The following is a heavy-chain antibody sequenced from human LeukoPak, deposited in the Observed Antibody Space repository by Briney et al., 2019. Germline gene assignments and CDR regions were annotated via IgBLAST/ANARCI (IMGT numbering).Heavy chain of an antibody. CDR3: ARLKLGAYFDL. Sequence: SETLSLTCTVSGGSTSSDYWSWIRQSPGKGLEWVGYVYNSGGTGKDPSLKSRVTILLDTSKNQCSLKLTSVSAADTTVYYCARLKLGAYFDLWGRGTLVTVSS. CDR2: VYNSGGT. CDR1: GGSTSSDY. J-gene: IGHJ2*01. D-gene: IGHD3-16*01. V-gene: IGHV4-59*08.